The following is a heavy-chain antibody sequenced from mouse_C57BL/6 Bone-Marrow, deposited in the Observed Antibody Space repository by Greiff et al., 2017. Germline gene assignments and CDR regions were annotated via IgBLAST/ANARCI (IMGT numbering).Heavy chain of an antibody. Sequence: VQLQQSGAELVRPGASVTLSCKASGYTFTDYEMPWVKQTPVHGLEWIGAIDPETGGTAYNQKFKGKAILTADKASSTAYMELHSLTSEDSAVYYCTQTPLCSDLSWCFDVWGTGTTVTVSS. CDR3: TQTPLCSDLSWCFDV. CDR1: GYTFTDYE. D-gene: IGHD6-1*01. CDR2: IDPETGGT. V-gene: IGHV1-15*01. J-gene: IGHJ1*03.